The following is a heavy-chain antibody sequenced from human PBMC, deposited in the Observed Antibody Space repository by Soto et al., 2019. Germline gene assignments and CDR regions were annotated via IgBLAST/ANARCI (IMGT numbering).Heavy chain of an antibody. V-gene: IGHV6-1*01. CDR1: GDSVSSNTAA. Sequence: SQTLSLTCAISGDSVSSNTAAWNWIRHSPSRGLEWLGRTYYRSKWYNHYAVSVKSRITINPDTSKNHFSLQLTSVTPEDTAVYYCAREPGTTSFDYWGQGTLVTVSS. D-gene: IGHD1-1*01. CDR2: TYYRSKWYN. CDR3: AREPGTTSFDY. J-gene: IGHJ4*02.